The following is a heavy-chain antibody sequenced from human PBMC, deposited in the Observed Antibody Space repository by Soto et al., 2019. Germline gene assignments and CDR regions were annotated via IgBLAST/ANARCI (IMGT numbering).Heavy chain of an antibody. J-gene: IGHJ4*02. CDR2: IYHSGTT. CDR1: GGSITTNW. D-gene: IGHD6-19*01. CDR3: ARQIAVPRTRGLDY. V-gene: IGHV4-4*02. Sequence: QVHLQESGPGLVKPSGTLSLTCAVSGGSITTNWWSWVRQPPGKGLEWIGEIYHSGTTNYNPSLRGRVTISVDKSNNQFSLNLNSVTAAASASYYCARQIAVPRTRGLDYWGQGNLVTVSS.